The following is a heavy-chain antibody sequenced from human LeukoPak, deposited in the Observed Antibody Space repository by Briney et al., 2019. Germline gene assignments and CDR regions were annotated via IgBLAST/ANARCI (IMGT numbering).Heavy chain of an antibody. Sequence: GGSLRLSCAASGFTFSSYGMHWVRQAPGKGLEWVAFIRYDRSNKYYADSVKGRFTISRDNSKNTLYLQMNSLRAEDTAVYYCSKSAEILRYFDWLLAFDYWGQGTLVTVSS. CDR3: SKSAEILRYFDWLLAFDY. CDR1: GFTFSSYG. J-gene: IGHJ4*02. CDR2: IRYDRSNK. D-gene: IGHD3-9*01. V-gene: IGHV3-30*02.